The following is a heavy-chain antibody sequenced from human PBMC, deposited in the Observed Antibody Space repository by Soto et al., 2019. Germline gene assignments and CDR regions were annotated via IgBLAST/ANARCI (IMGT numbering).Heavy chain of an antibody. D-gene: IGHD6-6*01. Sequence: QVQLQESGPGLVKPSETLSLTCTVSGGSVSSGSYYWSWIRQPPGKGLEWIGYIYYSGSTNYNPSLKSRFTLSVDTSKNQFSLKLSSVTAADTAVYYCARDPYSSSSSKYYYGMDVWGQGTTVTVSS. CDR1: GGSVSSGSYY. CDR2: IYYSGST. J-gene: IGHJ6*02. CDR3: ARDPYSSSSSKYYYGMDV. V-gene: IGHV4-61*01.